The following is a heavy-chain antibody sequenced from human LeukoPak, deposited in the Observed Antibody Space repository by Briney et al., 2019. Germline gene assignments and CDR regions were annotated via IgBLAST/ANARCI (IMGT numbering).Heavy chain of an antibody. V-gene: IGHV3-49*04. Sequence: GGSLRLSCTASGFTFGDYAMSWVRQAPGKGLEWVGFIRSKAYGGTTEYAASVKGRFTISRDDSKSIAYLQMNSLKTEDTAVYYCTEGALTYYGMDVWGQGTTVTVSS. J-gene: IGHJ6*02. D-gene: IGHD1-26*01. CDR3: TEGALTYYGMDV. CDR2: IRSKAYGGTT. CDR1: GFTFGDYA.